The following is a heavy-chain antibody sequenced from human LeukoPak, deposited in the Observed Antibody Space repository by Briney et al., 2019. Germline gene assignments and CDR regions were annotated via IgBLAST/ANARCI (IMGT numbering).Heavy chain of an antibody. CDR3: ARSRHSYDSSGFPHY. Sequence: GGSLRLSCAASGFTFSNAWMSWVRQAPGKGLEWVSSISSSSSYIYYADSVKGRFTISRDNAKNSLYLQMNSLRAEDTALYYCARSRHSYDSSGFPHYWGQGTLVTVSS. D-gene: IGHD3-22*01. CDR2: ISSSSSYI. V-gene: IGHV3-21*04. J-gene: IGHJ4*02. CDR1: GFTFSNAW.